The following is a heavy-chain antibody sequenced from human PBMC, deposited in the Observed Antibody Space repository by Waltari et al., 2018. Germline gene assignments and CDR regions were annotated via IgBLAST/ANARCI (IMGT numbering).Heavy chain of an antibody. CDR1: GSRFSRHD. V-gene: IGHV3-30*03. CDR3: AMNTVYGVLDY. CDR2: ITYDVENM. D-gene: IGHD4-17*01. Sequence: QVQLVESGGGVVRPGTSLRLSCVDSGSRFSRHDIHWVRQAPGKELEWVAVITYDVENMYYEDSVKGRFTISRDNSKSTLYLQMASLRADDSAMYHCAMNTVYGVLDYWGQGTPVTVSS. J-gene: IGHJ4*02.